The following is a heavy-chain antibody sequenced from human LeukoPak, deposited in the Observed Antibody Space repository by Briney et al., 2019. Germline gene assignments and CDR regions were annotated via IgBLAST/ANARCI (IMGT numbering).Heavy chain of an antibody. CDR3: ARGRSPSGYDFSY. Sequence: PSETLSLTCAVYGGSFSGYYWSWIRQPPGKGLEWIGEINHSGSTNYNPSLKSRVTISVDTSKNQFSLKLSSVTAADTAVYYCARGRSPSGYDFSYWGQGTLVTVSS. J-gene: IGHJ4*02. CDR1: GGSFSGYY. V-gene: IGHV4-34*01. CDR2: INHSGST. D-gene: IGHD5-12*01.